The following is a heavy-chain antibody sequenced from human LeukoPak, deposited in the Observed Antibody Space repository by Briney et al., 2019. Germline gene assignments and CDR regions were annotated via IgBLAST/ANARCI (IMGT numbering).Heavy chain of an antibody. Sequence: GGSLRLSCAASGFTFSSYAMSWVRQAPGKGLEWVSAISGSGGSIYYADSVKGGFTISRDNSKNTLYLQINSLRAEDTAVYYCAKDINYGSSWPYYFDYWGQGTLVTVSS. V-gene: IGHV3-23*01. CDR3: AKDINYGSSWPYYFDY. CDR2: ISGSGGSI. D-gene: IGHD6-13*01. CDR1: GFTFSSYA. J-gene: IGHJ4*02.